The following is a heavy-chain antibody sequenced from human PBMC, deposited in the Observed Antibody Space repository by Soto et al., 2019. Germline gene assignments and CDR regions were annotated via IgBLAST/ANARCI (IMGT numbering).Heavy chain of an antibody. D-gene: IGHD6-13*01. CDR2: IYYSGST. J-gene: IGHJ6*03. Sequence: PSETLSLTCTVSGGSISSYYWSWIRQPPGKGLEWIGYIYYSGSTNYNPSLKSRVTISVDTSKNQFSLKLSSVTAADTAVYYCASSQAAAIPSQMENYYYYMDVWGKGTTVTVSS. V-gene: IGHV4-59*08. CDR3: ASSQAAAIPSQMENYYYYMDV. CDR1: GGSISSYY.